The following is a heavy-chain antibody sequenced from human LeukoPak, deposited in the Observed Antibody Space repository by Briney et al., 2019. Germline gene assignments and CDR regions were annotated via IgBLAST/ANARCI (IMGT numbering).Heavy chain of an antibody. J-gene: IGHJ4*02. CDR1: GFIFSTYT. Sequence: GGSLRLSCAASGFIFSTYTMNWVRQAPGKGLEGIAYISPGSTTIFYADSLKGRFTVSRDNAKNSLFLEMNSLRADDTAVYYCARDSDWYSGLFDHWGQGTPVTVS. CDR2: ISPGSTTI. D-gene: IGHD6-19*01. V-gene: IGHV3-48*04. CDR3: ARDSDWYSGLFDH.